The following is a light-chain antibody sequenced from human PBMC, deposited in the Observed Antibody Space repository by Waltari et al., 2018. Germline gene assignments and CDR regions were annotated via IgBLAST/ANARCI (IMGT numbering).Light chain of an antibody. CDR2: EDG. V-gene: IGLV6-57*02. J-gene: IGLJ3*02. Sequence: NFVLTQPHSVSESPGKTVTISCTVSSGSIASHFVRWYRQRPGSAPTTVIYEDGRRPSGVPDRFSGSIDRSSNSASLTISGLKTEDEGDYYCHSYVDPHHVFGGGTKLTVL. CDR1: SGSIASHF. CDR3: HSYVDPHHV.